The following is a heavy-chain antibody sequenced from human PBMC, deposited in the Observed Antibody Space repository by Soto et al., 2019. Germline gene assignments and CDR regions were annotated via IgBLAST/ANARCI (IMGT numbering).Heavy chain of an antibody. J-gene: IGHJ5*02. CDR3: AKKNPHGDSNKAWLDP. V-gene: IGHV1-69*01. D-gene: IGHD2-8*01. Sequence: QVQLLQSGAELREPGSSVRVSCTPSGGTFVSSAFAWVRQAPGGKIEWMGGIIPILGSTKYAEKFLGRLTIRADDSSRTAYLELSSLTFDDTALYFCAKKNPHGDSNKAWLDPWGQGTLVTVST. CDR2: IIPILGST. CDR1: GGTFVSSA.